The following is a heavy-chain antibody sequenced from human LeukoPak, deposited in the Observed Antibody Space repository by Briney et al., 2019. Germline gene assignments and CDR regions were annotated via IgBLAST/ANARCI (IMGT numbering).Heavy chain of an antibody. V-gene: IGHV3-7*01. CDR1: GFTFSSYW. CDR3: ASADQINSSGWYGEITTGSEYFQH. J-gene: IGHJ1*01. D-gene: IGHD6-19*01. CDR2: IKQDGSEK. Sequence: AGGSLRLSCAASGFTFSSYWMSWVRQAPGKGLEWVANIKQDGSEKYYVDSVKGRFTISRDNAKNSLYLQMNSLRAEDTAVYYCASADQINSSGWYGEITTGSEYFQHWGQGTLVTVSS.